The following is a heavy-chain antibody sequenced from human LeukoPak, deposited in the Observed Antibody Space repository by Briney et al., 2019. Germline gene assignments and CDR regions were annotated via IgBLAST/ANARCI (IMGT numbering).Heavy chain of an antibody. CDR2: IKQDGSEK. J-gene: IGHJ4*02. Sequence: PGGSLRLSCAASGFTFSSYWMSWVRQAPGKGLEWVANIKQDGSEKYYVDSVKGRLTISRDNAKNSLYLQMNSLRAEDTAVYYCARDGIAAAGEGGYWGQGTLVTVSS. CDR1: GFTFSSYW. D-gene: IGHD6-13*01. V-gene: IGHV3-7*01. CDR3: ARDGIAAAGEGGY.